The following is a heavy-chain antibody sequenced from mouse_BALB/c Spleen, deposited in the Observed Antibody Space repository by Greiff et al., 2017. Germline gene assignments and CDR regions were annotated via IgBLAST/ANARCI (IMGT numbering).Heavy chain of an antibody. Sequence: LQQPGSELVRPGASVKLSCKASGYTFTSYWMHWVKQRHGQGLEWIGNIYPGSGSTNYDEKFKSKGTLTVDTSSSTAYMHLSSLTSEDSAVYYCTREGNWGFDVWGAGTTVTVSS. CDR1: GYTFTSYW. V-gene: IGHV1S22*01. CDR3: TREGNWGFDV. CDR2: IYPGSGST. J-gene: IGHJ1*01.